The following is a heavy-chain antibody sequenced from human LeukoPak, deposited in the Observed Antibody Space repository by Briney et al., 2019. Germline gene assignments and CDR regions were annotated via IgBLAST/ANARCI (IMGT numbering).Heavy chain of an antibody. D-gene: IGHD1-26*01. V-gene: IGHV4-39*07. CDR1: GDSIGSKSYY. Sequence: SETLSLTCTVSGDSIGSKSYYWGWIRQPPGKGLEWIGEINHSGSTNYNPSLKSRVTISVDTSKNQFSLKLSSVTAADTAVYYCARVVGATYYYYYYYMDVWGKGTTVTVSS. CDR2: INHSGST. J-gene: IGHJ6*03. CDR3: ARVVGATYYYYYYYMDV.